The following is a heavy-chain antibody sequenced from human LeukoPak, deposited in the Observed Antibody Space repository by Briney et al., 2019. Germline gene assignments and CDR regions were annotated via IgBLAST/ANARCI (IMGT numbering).Heavy chain of an antibody. D-gene: IGHD3-3*01. J-gene: IGHJ3*02. Sequence: WMNPNSGXTXYAQKFQGRVTMTRDTSISTAYMELRSLRSEDTAVYYCARPPAGYYDFWSGYYTVSQDAFDIWGQGTMVTVSS. CDR3: ARPPAGYYDFWSGYYTVSQDAFDI. V-gene: IGHV1-8*01. CDR2: MNPNSGXT.